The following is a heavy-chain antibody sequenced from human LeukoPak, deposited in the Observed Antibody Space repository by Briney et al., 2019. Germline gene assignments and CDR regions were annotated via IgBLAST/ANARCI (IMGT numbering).Heavy chain of an antibody. CDR2: IKEDGSIK. J-gene: IGHJ6*03. V-gene: IGHV3-7*03. CDR1: EFTFSNNW. D-gene: IGHD2-15*01. CDR3: ARDGGYCSGGRCYYYYMDV. Sequence: GGSLRLSCAASEFTFSNNWMSWVRQAPGKGPEWVASIKEDGSIKYYVDSVKGRFTISRDNAKNSLYLQMNSLRAEDTAVYFCARDGGYCSGGRCYYYYMDVWGKGTTVTISS.